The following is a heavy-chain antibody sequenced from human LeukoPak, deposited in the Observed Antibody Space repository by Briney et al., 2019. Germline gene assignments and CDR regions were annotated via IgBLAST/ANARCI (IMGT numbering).Heavy chain of an antibody. CDR1: GGSISSHY. J-gene: IGHJ4*02. CDR2: IYYSGST. D-gene: IGHD1-26*01. CDR3: ARGGVGATDFDY. Sequence: SETLSLTCTVSGGSISSHYWSWIRQPPGKGLEWIGYIYYSGSTNYNPSLKSRVNISVDTSKNQFSLKLSSVTAAVTAVYYCARGGVGATDFDYWGQGTLVTVSS. V-gene: IGHV4-59*11.